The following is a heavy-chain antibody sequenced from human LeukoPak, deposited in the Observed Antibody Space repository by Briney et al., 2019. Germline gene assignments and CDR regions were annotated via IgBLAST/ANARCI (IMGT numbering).Heavy chain of an antibody. Sequence: PGGSLRLSCAASGFTFSTSSMHWVRQAPGKGLEWVAVVSYDASKQYYADSVKGRFTVSRDNSKNTLYLQMNSLRAEDTAVYYCARSQSGYSSGCLDYWGQGTLVIVSS. CDR1: GFTFSTSS. V-gene: IGHV3-30*04. CDR3: ARSQSGYSSGCLDY. CDR2: VSYDASKQ. J-gene: IGHJ4*02. D-gene: IGHD6-19*01.